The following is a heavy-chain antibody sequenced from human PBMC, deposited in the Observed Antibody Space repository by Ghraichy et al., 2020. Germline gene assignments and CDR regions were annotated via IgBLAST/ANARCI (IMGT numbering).Heavy chain of an antibody. CDR2: INSDGSTT. Sequence: GGSLRLSCAASGFTFSSYWMHWVRQAPGKGLVRVSRINSDGSTTTYADSVKGRFTISRDNAKNTLYLQMNSLRAEDTAVYYCARVSGGFDYWGQGTLVTVSS. J-gene: IGHJ4*02. V-gene: IGHV3-74*01. CDR3: ARVSGGFDY. D-gene: IGHD2-15*01. CDR1: GFTFSSYW.